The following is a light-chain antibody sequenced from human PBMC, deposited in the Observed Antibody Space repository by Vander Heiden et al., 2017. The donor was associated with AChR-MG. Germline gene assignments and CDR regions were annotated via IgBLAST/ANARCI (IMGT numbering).Light chain of an antibody. CDR1: QSVSSN. J-gene: IGKJ1*01. CDR3: QQENNWPGT. V-gene: IGKV3-15*01. Sequence: EIVMTQSPATLSVSPGERATLSCRASQSVSSNLAWYQQKPGQAPRLLIYGASTRATGIPARFSGSGSGTEFTLTISSLQSEDFAVYYCQQENNWPGTFGQGTKVDI. CDR2: GAS.